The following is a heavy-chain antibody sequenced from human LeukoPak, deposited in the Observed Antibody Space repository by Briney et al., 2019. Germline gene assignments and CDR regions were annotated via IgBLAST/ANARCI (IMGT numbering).Heavy chain of an antibody. CDR2: TGSTGVST. CDR3: AKDPGVVPAHYFDY. D-gene: IGHD2-2*01. CDR1: GFTFSSYA. Sequence: GGSLRLSCAASGFTFSSYAMNWVRQAPGKGLEWVSGTGSTGVSTFYADSVKGRFTDSRDNSKNTLSLQMNSLRAEDTAVYYCAKDPGVVPAHYFDYWGQGTLVTVSS. V-gene: IGHV3-23*01. J-gene: IGHJ4*02.